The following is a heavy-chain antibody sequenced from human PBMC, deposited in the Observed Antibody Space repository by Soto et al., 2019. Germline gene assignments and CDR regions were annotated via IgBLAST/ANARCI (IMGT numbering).Heavy chain of an antibody. D-gene: IGHD5-12*01. CDR3: ARAGLTTLELATTY. CDR2: VNPNSGGT. J-gene: IGHJ4*02. V-gene: IGHV1-2*04. Sequence: ASVKVSCKASGYTFTGYYIHWVRQAPGQGLEWMGWVNPNSGGTNYAQKFQGWVTMTRDTSISTAYMELSRLTSDDTAVYYCARAGLTTLELATTYWGQGTLVTVSS. CDR1: GYTFTGYY.